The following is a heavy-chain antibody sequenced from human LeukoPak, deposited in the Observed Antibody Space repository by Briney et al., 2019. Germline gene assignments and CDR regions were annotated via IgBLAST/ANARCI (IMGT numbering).Heavy chain of an antibody. CDR1: GYTFTGYG. V-gene: IGHV1-18*01. D-gene: IGHD6-13*01. CDR2: ISAYNGNT. CDR3: ARDRPSSSWLHLYYYYGMDV. Sequence: ASVKVSCKASGYTFTGYGISWVRQAPGQGLEWMGWISAYNGNTNYAQKLQGRVTMTTDTSTSTAYMELRSLRSDDTAVYYCARDRPSSSWLHLYYYYGMDVWGQGTTVTVSS. J-gene: IGHJ6*02.